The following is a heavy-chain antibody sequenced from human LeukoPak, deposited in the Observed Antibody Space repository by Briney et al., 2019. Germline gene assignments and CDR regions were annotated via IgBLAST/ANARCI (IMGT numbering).Heavy chain of an antibody. J-gene: IGHJ4*02. V-gene: IGHV3-30*18. Sequence: GGSLRLSCAASGFTFSSYGMHWVRQAPGKGLEWVAVISYDGSNKYYADSVKGRFTISRDNSKNTLYLRMNSLRAEDTAVYYCAKAFGTTEDYWGQGTLVTVSS. CDR3: AKAFGTTEDY. CDR1: GFTFSSYG. D-gene: IGHD4-17*01. CDR2: ISYDGSNK.